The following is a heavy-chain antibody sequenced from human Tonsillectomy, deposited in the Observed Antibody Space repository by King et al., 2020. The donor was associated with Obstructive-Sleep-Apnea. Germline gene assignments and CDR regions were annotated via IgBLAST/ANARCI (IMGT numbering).Heavy chain of an antibody. V-gene: IGHV2-5*02. Sequence: ITLKESGPTLVKPTQTLTLTCTFSGFSLSTSGVGVGWIRQPPGKALEWLALIYWDGDKRYSPSLKSRLTITKDTSKNQVVLTMTNMDPVDTATYYCARTRSQVATTLLSYFDYWGQGTLVTVSS. D-gene: IGHD5-12*01. CDR3: ARTRSQVATTLLSYFDY. J-gene: IGHJ4*02. CDR2: IYWDGDK. CDR1: GFSLSTSGVG.